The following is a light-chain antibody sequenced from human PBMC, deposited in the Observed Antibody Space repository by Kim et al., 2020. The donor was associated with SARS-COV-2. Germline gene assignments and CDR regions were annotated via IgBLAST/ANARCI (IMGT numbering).Light chain of an antibody. V-gene: IGLV3-19*01. CDR1: SLRSYY. CDR2: GKN. CDR3: NSRDSSDYVV. J-gene: IGLJ2*01. Sequence: VALGQTVRITCQGDSLRSYYATWYQQKPGQAPIVVIYGKNNRPSGVPDRFSGSSSGNTAYLTITGTQAGDEADYYCNSRDSSDYVVFGGGTKVTVL.